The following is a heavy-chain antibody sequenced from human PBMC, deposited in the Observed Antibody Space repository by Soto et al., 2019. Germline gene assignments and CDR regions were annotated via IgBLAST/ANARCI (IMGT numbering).Heavy chain of an antibody. V-gene: IGHV4-39*01. Sequence: SETLSLTCTVSGGSISSSSYYWGWIRQPPGKGLEWIGSIYYSGSTYYNPSLKSRVTISVDTSKNQFSLKLSSVTAADTAVYYCARHTSYYDFWSGYFSASSREKSWFDPWGQGTLVTVSS. CDR2: IYYSGST. J-gene: IGHJ5*02. CDR1: GGSISSSSYY. D-gene: IGHD3-3*01. CDR3: ARHTSYYDFWSGYFSASSREKSWFDP.